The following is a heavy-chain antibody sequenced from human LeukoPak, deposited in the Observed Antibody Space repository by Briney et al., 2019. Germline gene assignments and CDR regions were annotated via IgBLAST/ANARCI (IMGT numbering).Heavy chain of an antibody. Sequence: GGSLRLSCAASGFTFSSYGMHWVRQAPGKGLEWVAVIWYDGSNKYYADFVKGRFTISRNNSKNTLYLQMNSLRAEDTAVYYCARDGIAAAELYYYYGMDVWGQGTTVTVSS. D-gene: IGHD6-13*01. CDR3: ARDGIAAAELYYYYGMDV. J-gene: IGHJ6*02. CDR1: GFTFSSYG. V-gene: IGHV3-33*01. CDR2: IWYDGSNK.